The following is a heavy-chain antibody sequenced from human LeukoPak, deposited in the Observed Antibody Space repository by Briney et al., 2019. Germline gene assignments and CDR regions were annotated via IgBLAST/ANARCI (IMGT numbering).Heavy chain of an antibody. CDR1: GYTFTSYW. V-gene: IGHV5-51*01. D-gene: IGHD3-9*01. J-gene: IGHJ3*02. CDR3: ARRYYDILTGSAHAFDI. CDR2: VYPGDSDA. Sequence: GEPLKISCKGSGYTFTSYWIGWVRQMPGKGLEWMGIVYPGDSDARYSPSFQGQVTISADKSITTAYLQWSSLKASDTAMYFCARRYYDILTGSAHAFDIWGQGTMVTVSS.